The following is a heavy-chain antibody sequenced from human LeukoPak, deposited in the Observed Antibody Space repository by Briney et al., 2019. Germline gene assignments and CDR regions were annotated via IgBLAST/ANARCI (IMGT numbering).Heavy chain of an antibody. CDR1: GYTFTSYG. V-gene: IGHV1-18*01. D-gene: IGHD2-21*01. J-gene: IGHJ5*02. CDR2: ISAYNGNT. CDR3: ARRRVAINWFDP. Sequence: ASVKVSCKASGYTFTSYGISWVRQAPGQGLEWVGWISAYNGNTNYAQKLQGRVTMTTDTSTSTAYMELRSLRSDDTAVYYCARRRVAINWFDPWGQETLVTVSS.